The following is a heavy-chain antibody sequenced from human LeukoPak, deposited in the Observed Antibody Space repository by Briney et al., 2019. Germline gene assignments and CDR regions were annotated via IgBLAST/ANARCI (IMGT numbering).Heavy chain of an antibody. CDR3: ARRPVYCSGGSCYYGGAFDI. CDR2: IYYSGST. V-gene: IGHV4-39*01. D-gene: IGHD2-15*01. Sequence: SETLSLTCTVSGGSISSSSYYWGWLRQPPGKGLEWIGSIYYSGSTYYNPSLKSRVTISVDTSKNQFSLKLSSVTAADTAVYYCARRPVYCSGGSCYYGGAFDIWGQGTMVTVS. J-gene: IGHJ3*02. CDR1: GGSISSSSYY.